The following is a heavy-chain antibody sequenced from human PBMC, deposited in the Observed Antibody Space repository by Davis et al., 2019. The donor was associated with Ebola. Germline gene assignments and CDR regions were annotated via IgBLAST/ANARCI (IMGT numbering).Heavy chain of an antibody. CDR2: INPNDGRT. D-gene: IGHD6-6*01. Sequence: ASVKVSCKASGYTFTNYYMHWVRQAPGQGLEWMGMINPNDGRTIYAQKFQGRVTMTRDTSTSTVYMELSSLRSEDTAVYYCARSSSGGYYFDYWGQGTLVTVSS. CDR1: GYTFTNYY. CDR3: ARSSSGGYYFDY. J-gene: IGHJ4*02. V-gene: IGHV1-46*03.